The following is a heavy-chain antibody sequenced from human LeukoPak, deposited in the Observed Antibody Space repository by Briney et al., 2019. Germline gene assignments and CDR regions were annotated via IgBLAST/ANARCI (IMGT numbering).Heavy chain of an antibody. CDR3: ARRRGNPYYDSSGYIDY. V-gene: IGHV4-39*01. D-gene: IGHD3-22*01. Sequence: PSETLSLTCTVSGGSISSYYWGWIRQPPGKGLEWIGSIYYSGSTYYNPSLKSRVTISVDTSKSQFSLKLSSVTAADTAVYYCARRRGNPYYDSSGYIDYWGQGTLVTVSS. CDR1: GGSISSYY. CDR2: IYYSGST. J-gene: IGHJ4*02.